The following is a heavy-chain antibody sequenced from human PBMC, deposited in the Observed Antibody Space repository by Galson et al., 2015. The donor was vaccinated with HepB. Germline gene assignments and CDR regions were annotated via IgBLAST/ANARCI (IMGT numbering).Heavy chain of an antibody. V-gene: IGHV2-70*04. J-gene: IGHJ4*02. D-gene: IGHD2-2*01. CDR3: ARMYLGLVDY. CDR2: IDWDDDK. CDR1: GFSLSTSGMR. Sequence: PALVKPTQTLTLTCTFSGFSLSTSGMRVSWIRQPPGKALEWLARIDWDDDKFYSTSLKTRLTISKDTSKNQVVLTMTNMDPVDTATYYCARMYLGLVDYWGQGTLVTVSS.